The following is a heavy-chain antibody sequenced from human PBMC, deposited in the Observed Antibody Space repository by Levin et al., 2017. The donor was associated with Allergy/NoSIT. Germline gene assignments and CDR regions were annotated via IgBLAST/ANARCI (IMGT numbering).Heavy chain of an antibody. V-gene: IGHV3-48*02. CDR2: ISSSSSTI. D-gene: IGHD2-8*02. J-gene: IGHJ3*02. Sequence: GESLKISCAASGFTFSSYSMNWVRQAPGKGLEWVSYISSSSSTIYYADSVKGRFTISRDNAKNSLYLQMNSLRDEDTAVYYCARDPQRCTGGVCYTGGAFEIWGQGTMVTVSS. CDR1: GFTFSSYS. CDR3: ARDPQRCTGGVCYTGGAFEI.